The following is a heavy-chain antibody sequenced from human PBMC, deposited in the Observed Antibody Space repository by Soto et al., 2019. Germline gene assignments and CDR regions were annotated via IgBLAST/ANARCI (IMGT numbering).Heavy chain of an antibody. J-gene: IGHJ5*02. Sequence: LSWPYHATKQGLEWRGGIMPSSPTVTYAHNFGDRVIISADESTRTAYMDLSGLRSEDTAVYYCAIDESDDYVWGSFRSLGQGTPVTVSS. D-gene: IGHD3-16*02. V-gene: IGHV1-69*01. CDR2: IMPSSPTV. CDR3: AIDESDDYVWGSFRS.